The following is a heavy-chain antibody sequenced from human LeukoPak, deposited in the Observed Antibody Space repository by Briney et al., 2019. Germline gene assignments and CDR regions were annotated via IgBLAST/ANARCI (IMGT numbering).Heavy chain of an antibody. CDR3: ARGVYYDSSGYPLGYYGMDV. D-gene: IGHD3-22*01. J-gene: IGHJ6*02. CDR1: GGSFSGYY. Sequence: SETLSLTCAVYGGSFSGYYWSWIRQPPGKGLEWIGEINHSGSTNYNPSLKSRVTISVDTSKSQFSLKLSSVTAADTAVYYCARGVYYDSSGYPLGYYGMDVWGQGTTVTVSS. V-gene: IGHV4-34*01. CDR2: INHSGST.